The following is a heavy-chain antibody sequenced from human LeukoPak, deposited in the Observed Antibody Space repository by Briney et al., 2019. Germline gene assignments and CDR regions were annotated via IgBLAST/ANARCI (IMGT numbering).Heavy chain of an antibody. V-gene: IGHV4-34*01. CDR2: INHSGST. CDR1: GGSFSGYY. Sequence: SETLSLTCAVYGGSFSGYYWSWGRQPPGKGLERIGEINHSGSTNYNPSLKSRVTISVDTSKTQFSLKLSSVTAADTAVYYCARRDDDFWSGYYSFFDYWGQGTLVTVSS. D-gene: IGHD3-3*01. J-gene: IGHJ4*02. CDR3: ARRDDDFWSGYYSFFDY.